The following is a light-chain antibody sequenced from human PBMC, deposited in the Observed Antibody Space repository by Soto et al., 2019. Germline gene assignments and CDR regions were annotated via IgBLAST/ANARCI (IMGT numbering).Light chain of an antibody. V-gene: IGKV3-20*01. CDR2: ETY. CDR1: QSVRNNY. CDR3: QPYGGSSRT. Sequence: IVLTQSPDTLSLSPGERVTLSCRASQSVRNNYIAWYQQKPGQAPRLLIYETYRRATGIPDRFSGSGSGIDFTLTISRLEPEDFEVYLCQPYGGSSRTFGLGTKV. J-gene: IGKJ1*01.